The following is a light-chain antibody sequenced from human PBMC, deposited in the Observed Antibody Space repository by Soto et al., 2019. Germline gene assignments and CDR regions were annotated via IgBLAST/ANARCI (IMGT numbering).Light chain of an antibody. CDR2: DAS. Sequence: DIQMTQSPSTLSASIGDRVTITCRASQSIGSWLAWYQQKPGKAPKLLIYDASSLQSGVPSRFSGSGSGTEFTLTISSLQPDDFATYYCQQSYSTLFGQGTKVDIK. CDR3: QQSYSTL. CDR1: QSIGSW. J-gene: IGKJ1*01. V-gene: IGKV1-5*01.